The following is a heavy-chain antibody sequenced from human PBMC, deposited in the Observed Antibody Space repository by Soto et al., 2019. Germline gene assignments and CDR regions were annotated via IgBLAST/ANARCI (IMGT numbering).Heavy chain of an antibody. CDR3: ARDQGIAAAGTVSAFDI. CDR1: GYTFTSYG. D-gene: IGHD6-13*01. Sequence: ASVKVSCKASGYTFTSYGISWVRQAPGQGLEWMGWISAYNGNTNYAQKLQGRVTMTRDTSTSTAYMELSSLRSEDTAVYYCARDQGIAAAGTVSAFDIWGQGTMVTVSS. V-gene: IGHV1-18*01. CDR2: ISAYNGNT. J-gene: IGHJ3*02.